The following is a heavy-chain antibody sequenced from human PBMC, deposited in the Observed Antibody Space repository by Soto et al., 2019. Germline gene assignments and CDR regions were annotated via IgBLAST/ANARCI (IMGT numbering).Heavy chain of an antibody. CDR1: GCPVSSHC. J-gene: IGHJ3*02. V-gene: IGHV3-66*01. CDR3: GSTYYNPSLKSRVTISVDTSKNQFSLKLSSVTAADTAVYYCARDVGLPAATPSRKDKNGVRKAFDI. CDR2: IYSGGST. Sequence: GVSKRLSCAAAGCPVSSHCMSWVRQATGKGLEWVSLIYSGGSTYYADSVKGRFTISRDNTKNTLYLQMNSLRAEDTAVYYSGSTYYNPSLKSRVTISVDTSKNQFSLKLSSVTAADTAVYYCARDVGLPAATPSRKDKNGVRKAFDIWGQRTMVTVSS. D-gene: IGHD2-21*02.